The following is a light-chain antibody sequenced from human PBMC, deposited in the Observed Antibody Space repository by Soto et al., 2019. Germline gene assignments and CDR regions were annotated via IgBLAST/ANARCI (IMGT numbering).Light chain of an antibody. Sequence: QSVLTQPPSVSGAPGQRVTISCTGSRSNIGAGYDVHWYQQLPGTAPKLLIYGNSNRPSGVPDRFSGSKSGTSASLAITGLQAEDEADYYRQSYDSSLSGSVFGGGTQLTVL. CDR1: RSNIGAGYD. J-gene: IGLJ7*01. CDR2: GNS. CDR3: QSYDSSLSGSV. V-gene: IGLV1-40*01.